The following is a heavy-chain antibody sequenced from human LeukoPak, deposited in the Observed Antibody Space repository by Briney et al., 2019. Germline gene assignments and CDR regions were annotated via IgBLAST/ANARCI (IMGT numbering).Heavy chain of an antibody. D-gene: IGHD2-21*02. CDR3: ARGYCGGDCYGD. V-gene: IGHV3-21*01. J-gene: IGHJ1*01. CDR1: GFTFSDYF. CDR2: ISGSSRHI. Sequence: TPGGSLRLSCAASGFTFSDYFMNWVRQAPGKGLEYVSSISGSSRHIYYADSVRGRFTISRDNTKSSLYLQMNSLRVEDMAVYYCARGYCGGDCYGDWGRGTLVTVSS.